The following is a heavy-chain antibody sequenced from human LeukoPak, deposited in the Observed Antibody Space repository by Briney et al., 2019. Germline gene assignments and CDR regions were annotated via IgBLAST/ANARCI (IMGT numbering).Heavy chain of an antibody. CDR2: IFGTTGTT. D-gene: IGHD3-22*01. CDR3: AKDGTFHSDFSAYYFSPPLQQY. Sequence: PGGSLRLSCEASGFTFRNYAMSWVRQAPGKGLEWVSSIFGTTGTTYYADSVKGRVTISRDNSRNMVYLQMNSLRAEDTAVNYCAKDGTFHSDFSAYYFSPPLQQYWGQGTLVTVSS. V-gene: IGHV3-23*01. J-gene: IGHJ4*02. CDR1: GFTFRNYA.